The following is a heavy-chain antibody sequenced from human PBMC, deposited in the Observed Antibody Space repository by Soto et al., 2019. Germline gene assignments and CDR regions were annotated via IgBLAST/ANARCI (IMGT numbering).Heavy chain of an antibody. D-gene: IGHD3-3*01. CDR3: ARDYSKEYYDFWSGPDAFDI. CDR2: ISSSSSSTI. CDR1: GFTFSSYS. V-gene: IGHV3-48*02. Sequence: EVQLVESGGGLVQPGGSLRLSCAASGFTFSSYSMNWVRQAPGKGLEWVSYISSSSSSTIYYADSVKGRFTISRDNAKNSLYLQMNSLRDEDTAVYYCARDYSKEYYDFWSGPDAFDIWGQGTMVTVSS. J-gene: IGHJ3*02.